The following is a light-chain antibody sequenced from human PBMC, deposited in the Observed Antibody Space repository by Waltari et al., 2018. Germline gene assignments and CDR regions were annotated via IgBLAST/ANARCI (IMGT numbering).Light chain of an antibody. CDR3: QTGGHGTWV. J-gene: IGLJ3*02. Sequence: QLVLTQSPSASASLGPSVTLTCTLDSGHSSNIVAWLQQQPAKGPRYLMKINSDGSHSKGDEIPDRFSGSSSGAERYLTISSVQSEDEADYYCQTGGHGTWVFGGGTKLTVL. CDR1: SGHSSNI. V-gene: IGLV4-69*01. CDR2: INSDGSH.